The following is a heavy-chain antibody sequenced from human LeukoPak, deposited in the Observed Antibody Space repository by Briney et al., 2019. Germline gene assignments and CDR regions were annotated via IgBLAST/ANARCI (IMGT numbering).Heavy chain of an antibody. D-gene: IGHD4-17*01. V-gene: IGHV1-18*01. Sequence: ASVKVSCKASGYTFTSYGISWVRQAPGQGLEWMGWISAYNGNTNYAQKLQGRVTMTTETSTSTAYMELRSLRSDDTAVYYCARAKTVTTKYYFDYWGQGTLVTVSS. CDR2: ISAYNGNT. CDR1: GYTFTSYG. CDR3: ARAKTVTTKYYFDY. J-gene: IGHJ4*02.